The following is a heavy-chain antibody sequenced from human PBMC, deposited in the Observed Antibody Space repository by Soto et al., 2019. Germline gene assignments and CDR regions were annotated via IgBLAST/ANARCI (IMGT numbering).Heavy chain of an antibody. CDR2: ISSSSSTI. V-gene: IGHV3-48*04. CDR3: ERDLSGAPAYYYDSSGDFDY. Sequence: GGSLRLSCAASGFTFSSYSMNWVRQAPGKGLEWVSYISSSSSTIYYADYVKGRFTISRDNAKNSLYLQMNSLRAEDTAVYYCERDLSGAPAYYYDSSGDFDYWGQGTLVTVSS. CDR1: GFTFSSYS. D-gene: IGHD3-22*01. J-gene: IGHJ4*02.